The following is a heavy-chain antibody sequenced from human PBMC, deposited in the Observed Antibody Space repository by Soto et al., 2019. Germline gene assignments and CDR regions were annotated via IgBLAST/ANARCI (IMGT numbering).Heavy chain of an antibody. CDR1: GGSFSGYY. Sequence: PSEILSLTCAVYGGSFSGYYWSWIRQPPGKGLEWIGEINHSGSTNYNPSLKSRVTISVDTSKNQFSLKLSSVTAADTAVYYCARYYDFWSGYQAPDGMDVWGQGTTVTVSS. V-gene: IGHV4-34*01. CDR3: ARYYDFWSGYQAPDGMDV. J-gene: IGHJ6*02. CDR2: INHSGST. D-gene: IGHD3-3*01.